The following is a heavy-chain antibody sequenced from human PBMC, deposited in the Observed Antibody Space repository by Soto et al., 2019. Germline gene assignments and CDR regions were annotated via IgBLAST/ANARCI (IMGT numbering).Heavy chain of an antibody. CDR2: IYYSGST. Sequence: SETLSLTCTVSDGTIRSYYWSWIRQPPGKGLEWIGYIYYSGSTNYNPSLKSRVTISVDTSKNQFSLKLSSVTAADTAVYYCARDDNWNDYAFDIWGQGTMVTVSS. V-gene: IGHV4-59*01. CDR1: DGTIRSYY. J-gene: IGHJ3*02. CDR3: ARDDNWNDYAFDI. D-gene: IGHD1-20*01.